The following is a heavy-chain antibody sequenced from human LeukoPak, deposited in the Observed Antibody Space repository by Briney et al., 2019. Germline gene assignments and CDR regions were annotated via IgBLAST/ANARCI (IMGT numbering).Heavy chain of an antibody. V-gene: IGHV3-9*01. CDR1: GFIFNNYA. Sequence: GGSLRLSCAGSGFIFNNYAMHWVRQPPGKGLEWVSGISWNSGSIDYADSVKGRFTISRDDAKNSLYLQMNSPRVEDTAFYYCAKDNRRHYTSGPNPDSLHWGQGALVTVSS. CDR3: AKDNRRHYTSGPNPDSLH. D-gene: IGHD6-19*01. CDR2: ISWNSGSI. J-gene: IGHJ4*02.